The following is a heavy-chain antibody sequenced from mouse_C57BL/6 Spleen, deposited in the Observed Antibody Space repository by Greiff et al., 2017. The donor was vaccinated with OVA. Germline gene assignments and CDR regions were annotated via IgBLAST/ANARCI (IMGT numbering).Heavy chain of an antibody. CDR2: IHPSDSDT. V-gene: IGHV1-74*01. Sequence: QVQLQQPGAELVKPGASVKVSCKASGYTFTSYWMHWVKQRPGQGLEWIGRIHPSDSDTNYNQKFKGKATLTVDKSSSTAYMQLSSLTSEDSAVYYCASLYDYDEGYWYFDVWGTGTTVTVSS. CDR1: GYTFTSYW. CDR3: ASLYDYDEGYWYFDV. J-gene: IGHJ1*03. D-gene: IGHD2-4*01.